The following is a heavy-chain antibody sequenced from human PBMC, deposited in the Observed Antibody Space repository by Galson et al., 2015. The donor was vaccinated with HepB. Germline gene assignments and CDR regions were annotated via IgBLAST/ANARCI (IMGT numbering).Heavy chain of an antibody. D-gene: IGHD5/OR15-5a*01. J-gene: IGHJ3*01. V-gene: IGHV3-7*05. CDR1: GFTFSNFW. CDR3: ARDSVMCTGCAFDV. CDR2: IKTDGSEK. Sequence: SLRLSCAASGFTFSNFWMSWVRQAPGKGLAWVANIKTDGSEKYYVDSVKGRFTISRDNAKNSLYLQMNSLRAEDTAVYYCARDSVMCTGCAFDVWGQGTLVTVSS.